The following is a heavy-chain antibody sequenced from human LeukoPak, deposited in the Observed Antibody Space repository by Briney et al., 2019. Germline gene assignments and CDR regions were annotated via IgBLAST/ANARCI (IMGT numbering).Heavy chain of an antibody. D-gene: IGHD5-24*01. J-gene: IGHJ4*02. Sequence: SETLSLTCTVSGGSISSSSYYWGWVRQPPGKGLEWIGTIYNSGSTYYNPSLKSRLTISVDTSKNQFSLKLSSVTAADTAVYYCARDGYNPIDYWGQGTQVTVSS. V-gene: IGHV4-39*02. CDR3: ARDGYNPIDY. CDR2: IYNSGST. CDR1: GGSISSSSYY.